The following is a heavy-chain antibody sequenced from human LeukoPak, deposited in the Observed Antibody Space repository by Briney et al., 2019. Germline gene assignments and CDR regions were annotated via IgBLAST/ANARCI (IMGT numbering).Heavy chain of an antibody. CDR3: AKSLYGKHDAFDI. Sequence: PGGSLRLSCAASGFTFSSYAMTWVRQAPGKGLECVSLISDNGGSTDYADSVKGRFTISRDNSRNTLDLQMHSLRAEDTAVYYCAKSLYGKHDAFDIWGQGTMVTVSS. D-gene: IGHD1-14*01. CDR1: GFTFSSYA. J-gene: IGHJ3*02. V-gene: IGHV3-23*01. CDR2: ISDNGGST.